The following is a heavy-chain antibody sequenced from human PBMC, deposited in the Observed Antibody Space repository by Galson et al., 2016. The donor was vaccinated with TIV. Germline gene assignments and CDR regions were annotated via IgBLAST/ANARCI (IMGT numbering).Heavy chain of an antibody. CDR3: AWSGWEPSYFQH. CDR1: GDSISSNNYY. Sequence: SETLSLTCTVSGDSISSNNYYWGWIRQPPGKGLEWIGSIYYTGSTFYNPSLKSRATISVDTSKNQFSLSLSSVTAADTAIYYCAWSGWEPSYFQHWGQGTLGIVSS. CDR2: IYYTGST. J-gene: IGHJ1*01. D-gene: IGHD1-26*01. V-gene: IGHV4-39*07.